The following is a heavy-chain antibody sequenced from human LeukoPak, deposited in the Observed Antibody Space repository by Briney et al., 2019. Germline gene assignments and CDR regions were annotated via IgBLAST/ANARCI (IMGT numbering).Heavy chain of an antibody. Sequence: SETLSLTCTVSGYSISSGYYWGWIRQPPGKGLEWIGSIYHSGSTYYNPSLKSRVTISVDTSKNPFSLKLSSVTAADTAVYYCARVPHGYYCSGGSCPNGHYYYYYYMDVWGKGTTVTVSS. CDR3: ARVPHGYYCSGGSCPNGHYYYYYYMDV. CDR2: IYHSGST. J-gene: IGHJ6*03. D-gene: IGHD2-15*01. V-gene: IGHV4-38-2*02. CDR1: GYSISSGYY.